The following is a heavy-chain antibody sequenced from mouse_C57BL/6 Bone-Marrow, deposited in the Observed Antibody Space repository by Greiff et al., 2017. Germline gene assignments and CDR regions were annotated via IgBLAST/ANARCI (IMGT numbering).Heavy chain of an antibody. J-gene: IGHJ2*01. D-gene: IGHD2-4*01. CDR3: ATVMIREYYFDY. Sequence: EVKLVESGGGLVKPGGSLKLSCAASGFTFSDYGMHWVRQAPEKGLEWVAYISSGSSTTYSADTVQGRFTISRDNAKNTLFLQMTSLRSEDTAMYYCATVMIREYYFDYWGQGTTLTVSS. CDR1: GFTFSDYG. V-gene: IGHV5-17*01. CDR2: ISSGSSTT.